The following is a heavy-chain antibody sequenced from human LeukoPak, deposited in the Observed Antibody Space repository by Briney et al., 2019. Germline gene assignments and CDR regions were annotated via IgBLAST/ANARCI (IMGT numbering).Heavy chain of an antibody. D-gene: IGHD6-13*01. J-gene: IGHJ3*02. CDR3: ARRNQQQLGAYDN. V-gene: IGHV3-53*01. Sequence: GRSLRLSCAASGFTVSNNYMSWVRQPPGKGLEWVSVIYSGGSTYYADSVKGRFTISRDNSKNTLYLQMSSLRAEDTAVYYCARRNQQQLGAYDNWGQGTMVTVSS. CDR2: IYSGGST. CDR1: GFTVSNNY.